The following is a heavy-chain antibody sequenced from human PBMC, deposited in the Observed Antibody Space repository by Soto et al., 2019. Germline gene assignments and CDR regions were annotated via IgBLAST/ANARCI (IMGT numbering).Heavy chain of an antibody. V-gene: IGHV1-69*12. Sequence: QVHLVQSGAEVKKPGSSVKVSCKASGGTFSNHAINWVRQPPGQGLEWMGRIIPIFTTTNYAQKFKARVTITADESTITAYMELSSLKHDDTAVYYCAREVAADGTFREDVFDIWGQGTLVTVSS. D-gene: IGHD6-13*01. CDR1: GGTFSNHA. J-gene: IGHJ3*02. CDR3: AREVAADGTFREDVFDI. CDR2: IIPIFTTT.